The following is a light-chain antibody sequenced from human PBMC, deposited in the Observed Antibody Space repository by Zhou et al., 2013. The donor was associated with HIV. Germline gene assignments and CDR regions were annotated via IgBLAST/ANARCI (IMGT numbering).Light chain of an antibody. CDR3: QQYGSSPYT. J-gene: IGKJ2*01. V-gene: IGKV3-20*01. CDR2: GAS. Sequence: EIVLTQSPGTLSLSPGERATLSCRASQSVTSSSLAWYQQKPGQAPRLLIYGASSRATGIPDRFSGSGSGTDFTLTISRLEPEDFAVYYCQQYGSSPYTFGLGDQAGDQT. CDR1: QSVTSSS.